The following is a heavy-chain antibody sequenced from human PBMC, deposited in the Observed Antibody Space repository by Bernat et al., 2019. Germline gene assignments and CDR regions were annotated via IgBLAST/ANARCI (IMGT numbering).Heavy chain of an antibody. CDR2: INNHGSAT. CDR1: GFRFSDNW. V-gene: IGHV3-74*01. Sequence: EVQLVESGGGLVQPGGSLRLSCAASGFRFSDNWMHWVRQAPGEGLVWVSRINNHGSATYYANSVAGRYTISRDNAKNTLYLQMNSLRAEDTAIYYCATSNFPEYWGQGALVTVSS. D-gene: IGHD1-14*01. J-gene: IGHJ4*02. CDR3: ATSNFPEY.